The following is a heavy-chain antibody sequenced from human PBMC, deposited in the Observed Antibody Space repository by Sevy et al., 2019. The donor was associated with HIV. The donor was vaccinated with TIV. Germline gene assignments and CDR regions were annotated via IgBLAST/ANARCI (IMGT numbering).Heavy chain of an antibody. CDR3: TRWKGAHSIFDY. J-gene: IGHJ4*02. V-gene: IGHV3-49*04. CDR2: LKSKAYGGTL. D-gene: IGHD1-1*01. Sequence: GGSLRLSCTASGFTFGDYAMNWVRQAPGKGLEWVAFLKSKAYGGTLDYAASVKDRFTISRDDSKNIAHLQMNDLKTEDTAIYYCTRWKGAHSIFDYWGPGALVTVSS. CDR1: GFTFGDYA.